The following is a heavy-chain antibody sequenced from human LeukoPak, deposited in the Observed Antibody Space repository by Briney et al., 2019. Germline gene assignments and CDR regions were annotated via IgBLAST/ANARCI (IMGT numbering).Heavy chain of an antibody. J-gene: IGHJ5*02. Sequence: ASVKVSCRASGYTFTSYGINWVRQAPGQGLAWMGWISAYNGDTSSAQTLQGRITMTTDTSTSTAYMELRSLRSDDTAVYYCARGLEWLTRRHTWFDPWGQGTLVTVSS. CDR2: ISAYNGDT. V-gene: IGHV1-18*01. CDR1: GYTFTSYG. CDR3: ARGLEWLTRRHTWFDP. D-gene: IGHD3-3*01.